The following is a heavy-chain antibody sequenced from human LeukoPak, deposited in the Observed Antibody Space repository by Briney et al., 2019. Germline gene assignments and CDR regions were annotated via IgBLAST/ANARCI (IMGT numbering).Heavy chain of an antibody. J-gene: IGHJ5*02. V-gene: IGHV4-61*02. D-gene: IGHD2-15*01. CDR3: ARDRQLVWFGP. Sequence: SQTLSLTCTVSGDSISSGNYFWAWIRQSAGKGLEWIGRIHSDGLANYNPSLRSRVTISVDTSNNQFSLRVKSVTAADTATYYCARDRQLVWFGPWGQGILVTVSS. CDR2: IHSDGLA. CDR1: GDSISSGNYF.